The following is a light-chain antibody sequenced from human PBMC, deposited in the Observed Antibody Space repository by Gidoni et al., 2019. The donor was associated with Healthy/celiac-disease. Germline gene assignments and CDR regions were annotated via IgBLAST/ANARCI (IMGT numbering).Light chain of an antibody. J-gene: IGKJ1*01. CDR2: FGS. Sequence: DIVMTQSPPSLTVPPGEPASISCRSSQTLLHSTRYNYLDWYLQKPGQSPQLLIYFGSNRASGVPDRFSGSGSGADFTLKSRRVEAEDVGVYYCMQALQTPRTFGQGTKVEIK. V-gene: IGKV2-28*01. CDR1: QTLLHSTRYNY. CDR3: MQALQTPRT.